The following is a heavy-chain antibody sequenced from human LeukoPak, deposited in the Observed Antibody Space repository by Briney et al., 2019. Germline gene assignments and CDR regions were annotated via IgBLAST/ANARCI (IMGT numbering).Heavy chain of an antibody. CDR2: IKSDGSST. CDR3: ARISTMVRHY. J-gene: IGHJ4*02. V-gene: IGHV3-74*03. CDR1: GFTLRSYW. Sequence: GGSLRLSCAVSGFTLRSYWMHWVRQAPGKGLVWVSSIKSDGSSTTYADSVKGRFTNSRDNAENTLYLQLNSLRVEDTAVYYCARISTMVRHYWGQGTLVTVSS. D-gene: IGHD3-10*01.